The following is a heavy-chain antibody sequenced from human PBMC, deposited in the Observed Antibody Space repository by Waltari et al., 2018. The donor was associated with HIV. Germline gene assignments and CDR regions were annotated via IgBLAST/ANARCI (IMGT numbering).Heavy chain of an antibody. D-gene: IGHD2-15*01. Sequence: HVHPLASSGVVAQHRRSMRLSCAVYELTVSRSAFHSLRKDTGKGLEWVELISYNVSNRSYADSVNGRFTISRENSKNTLYRQMHSIRAEDMSVYYCARDTGYCSFGSCSYNWLDPWGQGTLVSVSS. J-gene: IGHJ5*02. CDR3: ARDTGYCSFGSCSYNWLDP. V-gene: IGHV3-30*01. CDR2: ISYNVSNR. CDR1: ELTVSRSA.